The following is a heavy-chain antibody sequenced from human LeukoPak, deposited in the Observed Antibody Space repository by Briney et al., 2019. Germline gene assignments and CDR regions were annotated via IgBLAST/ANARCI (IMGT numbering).Heavy chain of an antibody. V-gene: IGHV5-51*01. CDR1: GYSFTNYW. J-gene: IGHJ5*02. Sequence: GESLKISCKGSGYSFTNYWIGWVRQMPGKGLEWMGIIYPGDSDTRYSPSLQGQVTISADKSISTAYLQWNSLKASDTAMYYCARLGEVTTPGWFDPWGQGTLVTVSS. CDR2: IYPGDSDT. D-gene: IGHD1/OR15-1a*01. CDR3: ARLGEVTTPGWFDP.